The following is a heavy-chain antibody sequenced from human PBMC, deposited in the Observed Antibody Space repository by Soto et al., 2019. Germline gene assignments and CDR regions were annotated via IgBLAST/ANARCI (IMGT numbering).Heavy chain of an antibody. V-gene: IGHV3-11*06. J-gene: IGHJ6*02. CDR1: GFTFSDYY. D-gene: IGHD1-26*01. CDR2: ISSSSSYT. CDR3: ARDLWVRELPGLYYYYGMDV. Sequence: QVQLVESGGGLVKPGGSLRLSCAASGFTFSDYYMSWIRQAPGKGLEWVSYISSSSSYTNYADSVKGRFTISRDNAKNSLYLQMNSLRAEDTAVYYCARDLWVRELPGLYYYYGMDVWGQGTTVTVSS.